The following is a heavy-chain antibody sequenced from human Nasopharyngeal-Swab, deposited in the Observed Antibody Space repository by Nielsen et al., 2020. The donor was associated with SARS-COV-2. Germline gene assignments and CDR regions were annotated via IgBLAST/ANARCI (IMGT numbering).Heavy chain of an antibody. D-gene: IGHD2-15*01. J-gene: IGHJ4*02. Sequence: SETLSLTCAVYGGSFSGYYWSWIRQPPGKGLEWIGEINHSGSTNYNPSLKSRVTISVDTSKNQFSLKLNSVTAADTAVYYCARGEGYCSGGSCYDYWGQGTLVTVSS. CDR3: ARGEGYCSGGSCYDY. CDR2: INHSGST. CDR1: GGSFSGYY. V-gene: IGHV4-34*01.